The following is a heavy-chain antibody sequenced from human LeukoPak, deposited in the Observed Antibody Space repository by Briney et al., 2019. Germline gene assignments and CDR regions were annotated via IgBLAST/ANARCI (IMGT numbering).Heavy chain of an antibody. V-gene: IGHV3-23*01. D-gene: IGHD3-22*01. Sequence: GGSLRLSCVASGYTFSSHGMTWVRQAPGKGLEWVAAISGGGDTTSYADSAKGRFTISRDNSKNTLYLQMNSLRVEGTAVYYCARDRADSSGYYFGSLWGQGTMVTVSS. CDR2: ISGGGDTT. J-gene: IGHJ3*01. CDR1: GYTFSSHG. CDR3: ARDRADSSGYYFGSL.